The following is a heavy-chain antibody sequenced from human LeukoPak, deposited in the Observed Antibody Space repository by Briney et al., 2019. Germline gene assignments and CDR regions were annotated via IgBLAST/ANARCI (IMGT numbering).Heavy chain of an antibody. J-gene: IGHJ4*02. Sequence: GGSLRLSCAASGFTFSNFGMHWVRQAPGKGLEWVAVISYDGSNKHCADSVQGRFSISRDNYKNTLYPQMNSLRVEDTAVYYCAKGWNTVDYWGQGTLVTVSS. V-gene: IGHV3-30*18. D-gene: IGHD4-17*01. CDR1: GFTFSNFG. CDR2: ISYDGSNK. CDR3: AKGWNTVDY.